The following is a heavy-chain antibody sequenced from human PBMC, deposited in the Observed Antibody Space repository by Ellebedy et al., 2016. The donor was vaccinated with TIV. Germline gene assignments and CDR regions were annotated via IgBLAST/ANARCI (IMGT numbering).Heavy chain of an antibody. CDR2: VYYSGSP. CDR1: GGSVSTTRYY. D-gene: IGHD3-9*01. Sequence: MPSETLSLTCTVSGGSVSTTRYYWAWIRQPPGKGLEWIGSVYYSGSPYYHPSFKSRVTLSADTSKNHFSLNLTSVTAADTAVYYCARIDSWQPIDDWGQGILVTVSS. CDR3: ARIDSWQPIDD. J-gene: IGHJ4*02. V-gene: IGHV4-39*02.